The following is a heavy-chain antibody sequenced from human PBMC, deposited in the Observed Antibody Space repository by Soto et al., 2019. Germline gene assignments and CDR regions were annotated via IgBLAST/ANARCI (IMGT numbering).Heavy chain of an antibody. CDR1: GDSVSSNTAS. V-gene: IGHV6-1*01. CDR3: AIVFNLGPKTGDAFSS. J-gene: IGHJ5*01. CDR2: TYFRSKWYN. Sequence: SRSLSLTCAISGDSVSSNTASWNWIRQSPSRGLEWLGRTYFRSKWYNDYAVSVKSRIIINPDTSNNQFSLQLNSVTPEDTAVYFCAIVFNLGPKTGDAFSSCGQGIIVTVSS.